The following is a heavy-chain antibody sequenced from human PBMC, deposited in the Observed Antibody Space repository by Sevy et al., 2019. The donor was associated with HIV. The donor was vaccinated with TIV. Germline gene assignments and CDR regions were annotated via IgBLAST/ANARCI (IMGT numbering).Heavy chain of an antibody. Sequence: ASVKVSCKASGYTFASYAMHWVRQAPGQGLEWMGWINAENANTRYSQNFQGRVTITRDTSASTAYMELSSLTSEDTAVYYCARSISGWYYFDYWGQGTLVTVSS. CDR3: ARSISGWYYFDY. V-gene: IGHV1-3*01. J-gene: IGHJ4*02. CDR2: INAENANT. CDR1: GYTFASYA. D-gene: IGHD6-19*01.